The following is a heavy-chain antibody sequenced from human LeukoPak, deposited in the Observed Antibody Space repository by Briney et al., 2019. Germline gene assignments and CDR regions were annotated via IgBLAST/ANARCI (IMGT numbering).Heavy chain of an antibody. CDR1: GYTFTGYY. D-gene: IGHD4-17*01. V-gene: IGHV1-2*02. CDR2: INPNGGGT. Sequence: ASVKVSCKASGYTFTGYYMHWVRQARGQGLEWMGWINPNGGGTNYAQKFQGRVTMTRDTSISTAYMELSRLRSDDTAVYYCARVEGATVTTDYYYYGMDVWGQGTTVTVSS. CDR3: ARVEGATVTTDYYYYGMDV. J-gene: IGHJ6*02.